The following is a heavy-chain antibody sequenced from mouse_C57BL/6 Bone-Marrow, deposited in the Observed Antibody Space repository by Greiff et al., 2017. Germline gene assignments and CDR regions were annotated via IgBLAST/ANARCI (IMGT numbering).Heavy chain of an antibody. Sequence: EVKLMESGPELVKPGDSVKISCKASGYSFTGYFMNWVMQSHGKSLEWIGRINPYNGDTFYNQKFKGKATLTVDKSSSTAHMELRSLTSEDSAVYYCARWGGMDYWGQGTSVTVSS. CDR1: GYSFTGYF. V-gene: IGHV1-20*01. J-gene: IGHJ4*01. CDR2: INPYNGDT. CDR3: ARWGGMDY.